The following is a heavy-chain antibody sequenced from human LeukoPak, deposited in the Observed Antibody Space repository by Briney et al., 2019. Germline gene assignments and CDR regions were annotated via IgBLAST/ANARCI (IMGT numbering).Heavy chain of an antibody. CDR1: GGSFSGYY. V-gene: IGHV4-59*08. CDR2: IYYTGST. D-gene: IGHD6-13*01. Sequence: SETLSLTCAVYGGSFSGYYWSWIRQPPGKGLEWIGYIYYTGSTKYNASLKSRVTISVDTSKNQFSLKLSSVTAADTALYYCARLRPSIGAAGTFDYWGQGTLVTVSS. J-gene: IGHJ4*02. CDR3: ARLRPSIGAAGTFDY.